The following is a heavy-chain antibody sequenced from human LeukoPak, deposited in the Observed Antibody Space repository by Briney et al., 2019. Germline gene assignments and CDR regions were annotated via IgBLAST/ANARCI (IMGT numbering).Heavy chain of an antibody. CDR1: GGSFSGYY. CDR2: INHSGST. Sequence: NPSETLSLTCAVYGGSFSGYYWSWIRQPPGKGLEWIGAINHSGSTNYNPSLKSRVTISVDTSKNQFSLKLSSVTAADTAVYYCARHLPSFRGFIGAFDIWGQGTMVTVSS. D-gene: IGHD3-16*02. CDR3: ARHLPSFRGFIGAFDI. V-gene: IGHV4-34*01. J-gene: IGHJ3*02.